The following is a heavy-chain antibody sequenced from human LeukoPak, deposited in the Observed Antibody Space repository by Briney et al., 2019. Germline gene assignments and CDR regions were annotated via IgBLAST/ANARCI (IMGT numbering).Heavy chain of an antibody. CDR1: GFTFSSYS. CDR3: AREGGYSSSWYGF. J-gene: IGHJ5*01. D-gene: IGHD6-13*01. CDR2: ISRSSSYK. Sequence: KPGGSLRLSCAASGFTFSSYSMNWVRQAPGKGLEWVSSISRSSSYKYYADSVKGRFTISRDNAKNSLYLQMNSLRAEDTAVYYCAREGGYSSSWYGFWGQGTLVTVSS. V-gene: IGHV3-21*01.